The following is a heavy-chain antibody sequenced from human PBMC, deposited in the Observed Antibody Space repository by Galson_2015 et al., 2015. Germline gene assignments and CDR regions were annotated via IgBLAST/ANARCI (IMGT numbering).Heavy chain of an antibody. CDR3: AKGGPYCSGGNCHGVFDS. Sequence: SLRLSCAVSGFSLRSYTMNWVRQAPGTGLEGVSSIGDSGANTKYADSVKGRFTISRDNSKNTLYLQMNSLRGDDTAVYYCAKGGPYCSGGNCHGVFDSWGQGTLVTVSS. CDR2: IGDSGANT. CDR1: GFSLRSYT. D-gene: IGHD2-15*01. J-gene: IGHJ4*02. V-gene: IGHV3-23*01.